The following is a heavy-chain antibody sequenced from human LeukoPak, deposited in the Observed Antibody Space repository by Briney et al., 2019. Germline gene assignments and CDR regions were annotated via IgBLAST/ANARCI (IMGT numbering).Heavy chain of an antibody. CDR3: ARDGVEIPTGDY. J-gene: IGHJ4*02. D-gene: IGHD2-21*01. V-gene: IGHV1-2*06. Sequence: ASVNVSCKASGYTFTGYYMHWVRQAPGQGLEWMGRIDPNSGGTNYAQKFQGRVTMTRDTSISTAYMELSRLRSDDTAVYYCARDGVEIPTGDYWGQGTLVTVSS. CDR2: IDPNSGGT. CDR1: GYTFTGYY.